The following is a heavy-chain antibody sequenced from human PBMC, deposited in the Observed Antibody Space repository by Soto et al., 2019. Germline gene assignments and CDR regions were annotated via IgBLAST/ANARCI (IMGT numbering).Heavy chain of an antibody. V-gene: IGHV3-30*18. J-gene: IGHJ6*02. CDR3: AKGYSGSYSYYYGMDV. CDR2: ISYDGSNK. Sequence: PGGSLRLSCAASGFTFSSYGMHWVRQAPGKGLEWVAVISYDGSNKYYADSVKGRFTISRDNSKNALYLQMNSLRAEDTAVYYCAKGYSGSYSYYYGMDVWGQGTTVTVSS. CDR1: GFTFSSYG. D-gene: IGHD1-26*01.